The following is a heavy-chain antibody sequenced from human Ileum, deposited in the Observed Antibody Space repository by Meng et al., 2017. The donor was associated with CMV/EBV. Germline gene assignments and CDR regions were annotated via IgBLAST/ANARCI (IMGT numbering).Heavy chain of an antibody. CDR3: ASGPRSGSY. V-gene: IGHV3-7*01. CDR1: GLILSNYW. J-gene: IGHJ4*02. D-gene: IGHD2-15*01. Sequence: RLSCAGSGLILSNYWMNWVRLVPGKGLEWVGNINGDGSRQDYVDSVEGRFTMSTDHAKNSLYLQMNSLRVEDTGVYYCASGPRSGSYWGQGTLVTVSS. CDR2: INGDGSRQ.